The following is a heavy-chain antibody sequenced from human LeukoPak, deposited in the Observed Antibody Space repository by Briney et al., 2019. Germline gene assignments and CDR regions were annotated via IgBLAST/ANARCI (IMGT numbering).Heavy chain of an antibody. V-gene: IGHV3-64D*06. CDR3: VKDVDYWSSGSYLGYFDY. CDR1: GFTFTGYA. J-gene: IGHJ4*02. Sequence: GGSLRLSCSASGFTFTGYAMHWVRQAPGKGLEHVSGINGDGGRAYYVDSVRDKFTISRDNSKNTLYLEMSSLKTEDTAVNYRVKDVDYWSSGSYLGYFDYWGEGILVTVSS. D-gene: IGHD3-10*01. CDR2: INGDGGRA.